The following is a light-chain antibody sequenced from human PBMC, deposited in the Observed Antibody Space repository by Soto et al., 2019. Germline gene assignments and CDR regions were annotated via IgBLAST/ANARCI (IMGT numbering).Light chain of an antibody. CDR1: QSISSW. Sequence: DIQLTQSPSTLSPSVGDRVTITCRASQSISSWLAWYQQKPGKAPKLLIYKASSLDSGVPSRFSGSGSGTEFTLTISSLQPDDFATYYCQQYNSYPYTFGQGTKLEIK. J-gene: IGKJ2*01. CDR2: KAS. CDR3: QQYNSYPYT. V-gene: IGKV1-5*03.